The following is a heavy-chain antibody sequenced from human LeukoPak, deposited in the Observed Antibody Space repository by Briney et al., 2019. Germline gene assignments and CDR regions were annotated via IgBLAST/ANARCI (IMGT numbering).Heavy chain of an antibody. J-gene: IGHJ4*02. V-gene: IGHV1-18*01. CDR1: GYTFTSYG. Sequence: ASVKVSCKASGYTFTSYGISWVRQAPGQGLERMGWISAYNGNTNYAQKLQGRVTMTTDTSTSTAYMELRSLRSDDTAVYYCARYVFRGSYYDYWGQGTLVTVSS. CDR2: ISAYNGNT. D-gene: IGHD1-26*01. CDR3: ARYVFRGSYYDY.